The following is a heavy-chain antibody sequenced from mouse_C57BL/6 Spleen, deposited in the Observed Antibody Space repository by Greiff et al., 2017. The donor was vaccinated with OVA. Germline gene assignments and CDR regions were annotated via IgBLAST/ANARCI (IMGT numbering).Heavy chain of an antibody. D-gene: IGHD3-2*02. CDR2: IDPSDSYT. Sequence: VQLQQPGAELVMPGASVKLSCKASGYTFTSYWMHWVKQRPGQGLEWIGEIDPSDSYTNYNQKVKGKSTLTVDKSSSTAYMQLSSLTSEDSAVYYCARLGSSAYYFDYWGQGTTLTVSS. CDR1: GYTFTSYW. CDR3: ARLGSSAYYFDY. V-gene: IGHV1-69*01. J-gene: IGHJ2*01.